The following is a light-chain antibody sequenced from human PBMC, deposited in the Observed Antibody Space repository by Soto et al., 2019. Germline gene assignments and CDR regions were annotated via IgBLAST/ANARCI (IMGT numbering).Light chain of an antibody. J-gene: IGKJ3*01. Sequence: DIPMTQSPSTLSASVGDRVTITCRASQSISSWLAWYQQKPGKAPKILIYDASSLESGVPSRFSGSGSGKEFTLTISSLQPDDFATYYCQQHNSYSFTFGPGTKVDIK. CDR2: DAS. CDR1: QSISSW. CDR3: QQHNSYSFT. V-gene: IGKV1-5*01.